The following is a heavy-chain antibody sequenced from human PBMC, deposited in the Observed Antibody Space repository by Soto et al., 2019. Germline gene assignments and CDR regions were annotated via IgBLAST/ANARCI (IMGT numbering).Heavy chain of an antibody. J-gene: IGHJ4*02. CDR2: ISAYNGNT. CDR3: ARDGAGILAYFGVDCYGPFDN. Sequence: ASVKVSCKPSGYTFTTHGFPWDRKAPGQGLEWMGWISAYNGNTNYAQKLQGRGTMTTDTSTSTAYMKLRSLRSDDTAVSYCARDGAGILAYFGVDCYGPFDNWGQGTLVPVS. V-gene: IGHV1-18*01. D-gene: IGHD2-21*01. CDR1: GYTFTTHG.